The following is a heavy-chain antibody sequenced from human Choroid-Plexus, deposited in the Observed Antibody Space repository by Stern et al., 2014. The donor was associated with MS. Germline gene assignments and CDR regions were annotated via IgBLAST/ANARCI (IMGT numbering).Heavy chain of an antibody. D-gene: IGHD3-22*01. CDR1: GFTFSSYS. CDR2: ISSSSSYI. CDR3: ARERFYYDSSGFDY. Sequence: EVQLVESGGGLVKPGGSLRLSCAASGFTFSSYSMNWVRQAPGKGLEWVSSISSSSSYIYYADSVKGRFTISRDNAKNSLYLQMKSLRAEDTAVYYCARERFYYDSSGFDYWGQGTLVTVSS. J-gene: IGHJ4*02. V-gene: IGHV3-21*01.